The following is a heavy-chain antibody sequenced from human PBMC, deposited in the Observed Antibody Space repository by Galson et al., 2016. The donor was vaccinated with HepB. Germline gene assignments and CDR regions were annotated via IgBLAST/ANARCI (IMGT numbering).Heavy chain of an antibody. D-gene: IGHD3-22*01. CDR2: VSFDGSIK. J-gene: IGHJ4*02. Sequence: SLRLSCAASGFTFSTYGMHWVRQAPGKGLEWVAVVSFDGSIKYYGDSVKGRFTISRDNSKNTLYLQMNSLRAEDTAVYYCARALVSSGYSGVDYWGQGTLVTVSS. CDR1: GFTFSTYG. V-gene: IGHV3-30*03. CDR3: ARALVSSGYSGVDY.